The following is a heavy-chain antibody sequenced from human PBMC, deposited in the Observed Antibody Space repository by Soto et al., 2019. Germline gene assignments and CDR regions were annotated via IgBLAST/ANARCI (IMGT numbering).Heavy chain of an antibody. D-gene: IGHD2-2*02. V-gene: IGHV3-30*18. Sequence: QVQLVESGGGVVQPGRSLRLSCAASGFTFSNFGMHWVRQAPGKGLEWVALISYDGSTKLYGDSFKGRFTISRDDPQKSLFLNMDSLRPEDTAVYFCAKDWDGITVTGYTYGMDVWGQGTTVTVSS. CDR1: GFTFSNFG. J-gene: IGHJ6*02. CDR2: ISYDGSTK. CDR3: AKDWDGITVTGYTYGMDV.